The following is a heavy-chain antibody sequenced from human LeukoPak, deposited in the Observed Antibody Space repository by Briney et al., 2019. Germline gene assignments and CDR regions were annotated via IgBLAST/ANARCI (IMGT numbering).Heavy chain of an antibody. D-gene: IGHD2-2*01. CDR1: GFTFSDYY. CDR3: ARAGYCSSTSCYTFYGMDV. V-gene: IGHV3-11*06. CDR2: ISSSSSYT. J-gene: IGHJ6*04. Sequence: GGSLRLSCAASGFTFSDYYMSWIRQAPGKGLEWVSYISSSSSYTNYADSVKGRFTISRDSAKNSLYLQMNSLRAEDTAVYYCARAGYCSSTSCYTFYGMDVWGKGTTVTVSS.